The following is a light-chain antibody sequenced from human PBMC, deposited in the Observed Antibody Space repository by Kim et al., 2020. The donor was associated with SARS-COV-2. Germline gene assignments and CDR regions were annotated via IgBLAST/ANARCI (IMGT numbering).Light chain of an antibody. CDR1: SGYSNYK. CDR2: VGTGGIVG. J-gene: IGLJ1*01. Sequence: CTLSSGYSNYKVDWYQQRPGKGSRFVMRVGTGGIVGSKGDGIPDRFSVLGSGLNRYLTIKNIQEEDESDYHCGADHGSGSNFVYVFGTGTKVTVL. CDR3: GADHGSGSNFVYV. V-gene: IGLV9-49*01.